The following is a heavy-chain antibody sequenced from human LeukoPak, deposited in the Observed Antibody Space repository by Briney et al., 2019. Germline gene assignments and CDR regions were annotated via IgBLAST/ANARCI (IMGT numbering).Heavy chain of an antibody. V-gene: IGHV1-69*13. D-gene: IGHD3-22*01. CDR3: AREGPLSGYCDH. CDR2: IIPIFGTA. J-gene: IGHJ4*02. Sequence: SVKVSCKASGGTFSSYAISWVRQAPGQGLEWMGGIIPIFGTANYAQKFQGRVTITADESTSTAYMELSSLRSEDTAVYYCAREGPLSGYCDHWGQGTLVTVSS. CDR1: GGTFSSYA.